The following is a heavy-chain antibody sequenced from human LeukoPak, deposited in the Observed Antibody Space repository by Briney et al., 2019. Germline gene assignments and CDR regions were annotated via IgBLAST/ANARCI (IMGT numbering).Heavy chain of an antibody. Sequence: GSVRLSCAASAFTFSNYWMSWVRPAPGRELEWVANIKQDGREIYYVDSVKGRFTISRDNARNSLYLQINSVRADDTAVYYCAIDQGSKIVVRTTYWYFELWGRGTRVTVSS. V-gene: IGHV3-7*01. D-gene: IGHD2-2*01. CDR3: AIDQGSKIVVRTTYWYFEL. J-gene: IGHJ2*01. CDR1: AFTFSNYW. CDR2: IKQDGREI.